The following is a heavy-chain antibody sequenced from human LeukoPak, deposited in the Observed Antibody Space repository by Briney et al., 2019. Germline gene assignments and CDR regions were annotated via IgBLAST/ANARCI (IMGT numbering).Heavy chain of an antibody. V-gene: IGHV3-48*01. D-gene: IGHD3-22*01. CDR2: ISSVSSTI. CDR1: GFIFSSYS. CDR3: AKAGDYYDSSGYSTYYYYMDV. J-gene: IGHJ6*03. Sequence: PGGSLRLSCAASGFIFSSYSMNWVRQAPGKGLEWISFISSVSSTIFYADSVKGRFNISRDNSKNTLYLQMNSLRAEDTAVYYCAKAGDYYDSSGYSTYYYYMDVWGKGTTVTISS.